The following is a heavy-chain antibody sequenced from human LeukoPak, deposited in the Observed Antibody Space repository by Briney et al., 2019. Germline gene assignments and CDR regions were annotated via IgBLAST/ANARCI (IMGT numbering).Heavy chain of an antibody. J-gene: IGHJ4*02. Sequence: GASVKVSCKASGGTFSSYAISWVRQAPGQGLEWMGRIIPILGIANYAQKFQGRVTITADKSTSTAYMELSSLRSEDTAVYYCARDPLTGSGSYLDRTTDYWGQGTLVTVSS. CDR3: ARDPLTGSGSYLDRTTDY. CDR1: GGTFSSYA. V-gene: IGHV1-69*04. D-gene: IGHD3-10*01. CDR2: IIPILGIA.